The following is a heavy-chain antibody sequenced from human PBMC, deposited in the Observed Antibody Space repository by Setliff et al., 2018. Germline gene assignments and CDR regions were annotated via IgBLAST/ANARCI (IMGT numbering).Heavy chain of an antibody. CDR1: GGSIRSSSYY. CDR2: VYYSGST. Sequence: SETLSLTCVVSGGSIRSSSYYWGWLRQPPGKGLEWIGSVYYSGSTYYNPSLSSRVTISIDASKNQFSLKLKSMTAADTAVYYCTRVQHKGYYDGSGYYYGKVFDIWGQGTMVTVSS. D-gene: IGHD3-22*01. V-gene: IGHV4-39*07. CDR3: TRVQHKGYYDGSGYYYGKVFDI. J-gene: IGHJ3*02.